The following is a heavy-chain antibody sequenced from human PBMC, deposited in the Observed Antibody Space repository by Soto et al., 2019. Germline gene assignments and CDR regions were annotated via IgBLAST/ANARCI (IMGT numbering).Heavy chain of an antibody. CDR1: GGTFSSYA. D-gene: IGHD4-17*01. CDR2: IIPIFGTA. J-gene: IGHJ5*02. V-gene: IGHV1-69*06. Sequence: SVKVSCKASGGTFSSYAISWVRQAPGQGLEWMGGIIPIFGTANYAQKFQGRVTITADKSTSTAYMELSSLRPEDTAVYYCARDYGDYDGWFDPWGQGTLVTVSS. CDR3: ARDYGDYDGWFDP.